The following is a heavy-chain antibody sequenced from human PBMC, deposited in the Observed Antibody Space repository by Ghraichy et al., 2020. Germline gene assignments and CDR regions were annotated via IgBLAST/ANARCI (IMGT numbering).Heavy chain of an antibody. CDR1: GGSFRTYV. CDR2: IIPLFGRV. CDR3: ARGPHDYGSGTYYSGFDY. V-gene: IGHV1-69*05. Sequence: SVKVSCKAPGGSFRTYVVSWVRQAPGQGLEWMGGIIPLFGRVNYPQKFQGRVTISTDEATSTAYMEVSSLGSEDTAVYYCARGPHDYGSGTYYSGFDYWGQGTPVAVSS. D-gene: IGHD3-10*01. J-gene: IGHJ4*02.